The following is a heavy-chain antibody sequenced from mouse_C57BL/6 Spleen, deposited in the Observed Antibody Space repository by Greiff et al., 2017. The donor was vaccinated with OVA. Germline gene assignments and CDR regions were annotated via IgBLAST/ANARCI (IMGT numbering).Heavy chain of an antibody. CDR3: VYAMDY. J-gene: IGHJ4*01. Sequence: EVKLQESGPGLVKPSQSLSLTCSVTGYSITSGYYWNWIRQFPGNKLEWMGYISYDGSNNYNPSLKNRISITRDTSKNQFFLKLNSVTTEDTATYYCVYAMDYWGQGTSVTVSS. CDR2: ISYDGSN. V-gene: IGHV3-6*01. CDR1: GYSITSGYY.